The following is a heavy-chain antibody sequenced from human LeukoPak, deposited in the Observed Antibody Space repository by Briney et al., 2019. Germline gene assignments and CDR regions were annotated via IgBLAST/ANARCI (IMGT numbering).Heavy chain of an antibody. CDR2: IYTSGST. Sequence: SETLSLTCTVSGGSISSYYWSWIRQPAGKGLEWIGRIYTSGSTNYNPSLKSRVTMSVDTSKNQFSLKLSSVTAADTAVYYCARLRGATHDYYYYYGTDVWGQGTTVTVSS. CDR3: ARLRGATHDYYYYYGTDV. D-gene: IGHD5-12*01. CDR1: GGSISSYY. J-gene: IGHJ6*02. V-gene: IGHV4-4*07.